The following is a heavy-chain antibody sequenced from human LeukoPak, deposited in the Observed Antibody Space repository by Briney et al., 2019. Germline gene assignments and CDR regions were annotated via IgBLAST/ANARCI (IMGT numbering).Heavy chain of an antibody. D-gene: IGHD3-16*01. J-gene: IGHJ1*01. Sequence: GGSLRLSCAASGFTFSSYGMSWVRQAPGKGLEWVSGISGSGGSTYYADSVKGRFTISRDNSKNTLYLHMNSLRAADTAVYYCAKVRAPLWGKAYWGQGTLVIVSS. V-gene: IGHV3-23*01. CDR3: AKVRAPLWGKAY. CDR2: ISGSGGST. CDR1: GFTFSSYG.